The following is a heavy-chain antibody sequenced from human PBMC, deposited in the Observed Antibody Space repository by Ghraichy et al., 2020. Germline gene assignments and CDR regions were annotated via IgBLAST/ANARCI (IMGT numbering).Heavy chain of an antibody. CDR3: ARGFTALGATSAFDV. CDR2: IYYTGIT. V-gene: IGHV4-59*08. J-gene: IGHJ3*01. D-gene: IGHD1-26*01. CDR1: GVSINSYY. Sequence: SETLSLTCTFSGVSINSYYWSWVRQSPGKGLEWIGYIYYTGITNYNPSLKSRVTISIDTSNNQFCLKMTSVTAADTAVYYCARGFTALGATSAFDVWGQGTMVTVSS.